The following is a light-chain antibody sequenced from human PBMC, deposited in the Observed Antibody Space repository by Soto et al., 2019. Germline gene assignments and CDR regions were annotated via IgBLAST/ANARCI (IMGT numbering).Light chain of an antibody. CDR3: QQSYSNPWT. V-gene: IGKV1-39*01. Sequence: IQMTQSPSSLSASVGDRVTITCRASQSISSYLNWYQQTPGKAPKLLIYAASSLQSGVPSRFSGIGSGTDFTLTINSLQPEDFSTYYCQQSYSNPWTFGQGTRLEIK. CDR1: QSISSY. CDR2: AAS. J-gene: IGKJ5*01.